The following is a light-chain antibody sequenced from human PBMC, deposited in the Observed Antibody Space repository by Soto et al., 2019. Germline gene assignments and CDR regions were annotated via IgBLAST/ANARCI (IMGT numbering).Light chain of an antibody. Sequence: EIVLTQSPGTLSLSPGERATLSCRASQSVSSTYLAWYQQKPGQAPSLLIYGASRKATSNPERFSGSGSGTDFTLTISRLEPEDFAVYYCQQYERSPTTFGGGTKVEIK. CDR1: QSVSSTY. J-gene: IGKJ4*01. CDR2: GAS. CDR3: QQYERSPTT. V-gene: IGKV3-20*01.